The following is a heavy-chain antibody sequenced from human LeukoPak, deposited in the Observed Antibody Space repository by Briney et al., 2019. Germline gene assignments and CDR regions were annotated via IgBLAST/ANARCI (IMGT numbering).Heavy chain of an antibody. D-gene: IGHD1-7*01. Sequence: ASVKVSCKASGRTFSRQYMHWVRRAPGQGLEWMGIINPGGGSTNYAQKFQGRVTMTTDTSTSTAYMELRSLRSDDTAVYYCARVELSLLYFDYWGQGTLVTVSS. CDR2: INPGGGST. V-gene: IGHV1-46*01. J-gene: IGHJ4*02. CDR3: ARVELSLLYFDY. CDR1: GRTFSRQY.